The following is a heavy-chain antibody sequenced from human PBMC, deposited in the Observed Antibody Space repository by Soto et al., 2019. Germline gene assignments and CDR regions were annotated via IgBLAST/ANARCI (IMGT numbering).Heavy chain of an antibody. D-gene: IGHD2-15*01. Sequence: ASVKVSCKASGYTFTSYYMHWVRQAPGQGLEWMAIINPSRGSANYAQKFQGRVTITTDKSTSTVYMELSSLRSEDTAVYYCARGYCSGGSCHGAFDIWGQGTMVTVSS. J-gene: IGHJ3*02. CDR3: ARGYCSGGSCHGAFDI. V-gene: IGHV1-46*01. CDR1: GYTFTSYY. CDR2: INPSRGSA.